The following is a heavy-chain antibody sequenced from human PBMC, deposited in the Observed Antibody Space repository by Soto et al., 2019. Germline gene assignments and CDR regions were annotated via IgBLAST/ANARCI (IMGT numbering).Heavy chain of an antibody. V-gene: IGHV1-8*01. J-gene: IGHJ4*02. CDR1: GYPFTSYD. CDR3: AISGYCSGGSCYPSPY. CDR2: MNPNSGNT. Sequence: GGSVKVYFKAYGYPFTSYDINLVRQATGQGLEWMGWMNPNSGNTGYAQKFQGRVTMTRNTSISTAYMELSSLRSEDTAVYYCAISGYCSGGSCYPSPYWGQGTLVTVSS. D-gene: IGHD2-15*01.